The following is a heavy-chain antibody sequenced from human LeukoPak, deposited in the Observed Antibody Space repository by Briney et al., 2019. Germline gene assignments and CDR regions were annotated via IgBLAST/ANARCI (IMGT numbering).Heavy chain of an antibody. Sequence: ASVKVSCKVSGYTFREYGITWVRQAPGQGLEWMGWINPNSGGTNYAQKFQGRVTMTRDTSISTAYMELSRLRSDDTAVYYCARPTHDSSGYRALINAFDIWGQGTMVTVSS. CDR3: ARPTHDSSGYRALINAFDI. CDR2: INPNSGGT. J-gene: IGHJ3*02. CDR1: GYTFREYG. V-gene: IGHV1-2*02. D-gene: IGHD3-22*01.